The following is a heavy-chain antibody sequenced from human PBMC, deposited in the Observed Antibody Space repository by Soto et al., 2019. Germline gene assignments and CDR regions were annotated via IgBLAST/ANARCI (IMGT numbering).Heavy chain of an antibody. Sequence: ASVKVSCKASGYTFTSYGISWVRQAPGQGLEWMGWISAYNGNTNYAQKLQGRVTMTTDTSTSTAYMELRSLRSDDTAVYYCATAFGVVIIPAYWRQGILVTVHS. CDR3: ATAFGVVIIPAY. CDR2: ISAYNGNT. D-gene: IGHD3-3*01. V-gene: IGHV1-18*04. J-gene: IGHJ4*02. CDR1: GYTFTSYG.